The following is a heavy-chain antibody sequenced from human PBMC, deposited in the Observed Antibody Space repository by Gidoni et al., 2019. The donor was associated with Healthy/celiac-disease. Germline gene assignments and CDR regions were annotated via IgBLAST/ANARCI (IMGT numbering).Heavy chain of an antibody. CDR2: IIPIFGTA. CDR3: AITTVTTPRYYYYYGMDV. V-gene: IGHV1-69*01. J-gene: IGHJ6*02. CDR1: GGTFSSYA. Sequence: QVQLVQSGAEVKKPGSSLKVSCKASGGTFSSYAISWVRQAPGQGLEWMGGIIPIFGTANYAQKYQGRVTITADESTSTAYMELSSLRYEDTAVYYCAITTVTTPRYYYYYGMDVWGQGTTVTVSS. D-gene: IGHD4-17*01.